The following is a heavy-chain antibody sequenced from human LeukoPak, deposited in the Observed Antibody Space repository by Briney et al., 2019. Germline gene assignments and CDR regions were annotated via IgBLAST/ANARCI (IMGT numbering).Heavy chain of an antibody. CDR2: IYYSGST. J-gene: IGHJ3*02. CDR1: GGSIGSYY. V-gene: IGHV4-59*01. CDR3: ARGAGAFDI. Sequence: SETLSLTCTVSGGSIGSYYWSWIRQPPGKGLEWIGYIYYSGSTNYNPSLKSRVTISVDTSKNQFSLKLSSVTAADAAVYYCARGAGAFDIWGQGTMVTVSS.